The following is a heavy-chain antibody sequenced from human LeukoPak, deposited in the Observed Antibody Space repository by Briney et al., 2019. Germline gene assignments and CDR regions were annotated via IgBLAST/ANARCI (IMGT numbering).Heavy chain of an antibody. CDR1: GFTVSSNY. Sequence: GGSLRLSCAASGFTVSSNYMSWVRQAPGKGLEWVSVIYSGGSTYYADSVKGRFTISRDNSKNTLYLQMNSLRAEDTAVYYCAKDGGLWVSAHWGDSWGRGTLVTVSS. CDR3: AKDGGLWVSAHWGDS. CDR2: IYSGGST. D-gene: IGHD7-27*01. J-gene: IGHJ4*02. V-gene: IGHV3-53*01.